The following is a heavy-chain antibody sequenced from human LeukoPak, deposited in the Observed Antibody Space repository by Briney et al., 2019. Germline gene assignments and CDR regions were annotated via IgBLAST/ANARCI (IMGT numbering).Heavy chain of an antibody. CDR1: GFTFSSYA. CDR2: ISGSGDII. J-gene: IGHJ6*02. CDR3: AREGLTSYYYYGMDV. V-gene: IGHV3-23*01. Sequence: GGSLRLSCAASGFTFSSYAMTWVRQVPGKGLEWVSSISGSGDIIYYADSVKGRFTISRDNSKNTLYLQMNSLRAEDTAVYYCAREGLTSYYYYGMDVWGQGTTVTVSS. D-gene: IGHD1-14*01.